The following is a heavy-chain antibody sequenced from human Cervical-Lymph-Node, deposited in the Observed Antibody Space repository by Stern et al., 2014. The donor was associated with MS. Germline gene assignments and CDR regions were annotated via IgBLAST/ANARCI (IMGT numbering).Heavy chain of an antibody. CDR1: GFTFTSSA. CDR3: AADYGDYGPAGVGFDY. Sequence: VQLVQSGPEVKKPGTSVKVSCKASGFTFTSSAVQWVRQARGQRLEWIGWIGVGSGNTNYAQKFQERVTITRDMSTSTAYMELSSLRSEDTAVYYCAADYGDYGPAGVGFDYWGQGTLVTVSS. D-gene: IGHD4-17*01. CDR2: IGVGSGNT. V-gene: IGHV1-58*01. J-gene: IGHJ4*02.